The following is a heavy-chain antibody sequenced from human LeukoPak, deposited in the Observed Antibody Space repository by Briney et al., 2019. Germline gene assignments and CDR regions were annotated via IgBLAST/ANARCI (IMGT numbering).Heavy chain of an antibody. J-gene: IGHJ3*01. Sequence: GESLKISCKGSGYSFTSYWIGWVRQMPGKGLEWMGIIYPGYSDTRYSPSFQGQVTISADKSISTAYLQWSSLKASDTAMYYCARQQVKWLQFVLHTDAFDVWGQGTVVTVSS. CDR1: GYSFTSYW. V-gene: IGHV5-51*01. CDR3: ARQQVKWLQFVLHTDAFDV. D-gene: IGHD5-24*01. CDR2: IYPGYSDT.